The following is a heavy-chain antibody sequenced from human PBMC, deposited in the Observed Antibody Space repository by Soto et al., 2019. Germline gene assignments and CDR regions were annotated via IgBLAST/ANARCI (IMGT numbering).Heavy chain of an antibody. CDR2: ISYDGSNK. CDR3: AKVLRGGTVALDNAFDI. Sequence: GGSLRLSCAASGFTFSSYGMHWVRQAPGKGLEWVAVISYDGSNKYYADSVKGRFTISRDNAKNTLYLQMNSLRAEDTAVYYCAKVLRGGTVALDNAFDIWGQGTMVTVSS. J-gene: IGHJ3*02. D-gene: IGHD4-17*01. V-gene: IGHV3-30*18. CDR1: GFTFSSYG.